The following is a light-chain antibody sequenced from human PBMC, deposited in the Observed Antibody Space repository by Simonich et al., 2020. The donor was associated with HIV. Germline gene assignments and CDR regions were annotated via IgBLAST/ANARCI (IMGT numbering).Light chain of an antibody. CDR3: QSFVSTTWV. CDR2: EDN. Sequence: NFMLTQPHSVSESPGKTVTISCTRSSGSIASNYVQWYHQRPGSAPTTMIYEDNQRPSGVPDRFSGSIDSSSNSASLTISGLKTEDEADYFCQSFVSTTWVFGGGTKLTVL. V-gene: IGLV6-57*03. J-gene: IGLJ3*02. CDR1: SGSIASNY.